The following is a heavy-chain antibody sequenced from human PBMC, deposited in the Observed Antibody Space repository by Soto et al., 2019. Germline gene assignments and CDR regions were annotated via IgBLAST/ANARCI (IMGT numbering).Heavy chain of an antibody. J-gene: IGHJ3*02. V-gene: IGHV1-69*08. CDR2: IIPILGIA. CDR3: AREGVGGLREIGAFDI. Sequence: QVQLVQSGAEVKKPGSSVKVSCKASGGTFSSYTISWVRQAPGQGLEWMGRIIPILGIANYAQKFQGRVTITADKSTSTAYMELSSLRSEDTAVYYCAREGVGGLREIGAFDIWGQGTMVTVSS. D-gene: IGHD4-17*01. CDR1: GGTFSSYT.